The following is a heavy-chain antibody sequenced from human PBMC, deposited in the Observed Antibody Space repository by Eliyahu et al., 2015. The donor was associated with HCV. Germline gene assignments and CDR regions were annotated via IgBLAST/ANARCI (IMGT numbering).Heavy chain of an antibody. D-gene: IGHD5-12*01. Sequence: EVHLVESGGGLVQPGGSLRLSCAASGFSFNSYSMNWVRQAPGKGLEWISYIRSSTTTMWYADSVRGRFTISTDNAKNSLYLQMNSLRDEDTAIYYCVTDRRYAFDYWGLGTLVTVSS. V-gene: IGHV3-48*02. CDR3: VTDRRYAFDY. J-gene: IGHJ4*02. CDR2: IRSSTTTM. CDR1: GFSFNSYS.